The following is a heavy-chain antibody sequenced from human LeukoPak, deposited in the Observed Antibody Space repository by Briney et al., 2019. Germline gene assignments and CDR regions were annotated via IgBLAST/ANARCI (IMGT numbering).Heavy chain of an antibody. D-gene: IGHD1-7*01. J-gene: IGHJ6*03. CDR3: AKEGLELWDYYYYMDV. V-gene: IGHV3-23*01. Sequence: GGSLRLSCAASGFTFSSYAMSWVRQAPGKGLEWVSAISGSGGSTYYADSVKGRFTISRDNSKNTLYLQMNSLRAEDTAVYYCAKEGLELWDYYYYMDVWGKGTTVTVSS. CDR1: GFTFSSYA. CDR2: ISGSGGST.